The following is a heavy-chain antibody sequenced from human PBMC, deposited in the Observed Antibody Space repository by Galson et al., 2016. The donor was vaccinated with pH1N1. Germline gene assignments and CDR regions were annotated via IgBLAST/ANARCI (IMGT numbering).Heavy chain of an antibody. CDR1: GYTFGSYA. D-gene: IGHD3-9*01. CDR2: VNTDNGNT. J-gene: IGHJ4*02. V-gene: IGHV1-3*04. CDR3: ARWALTGYHDY. Sequence: SVKVSCKASGYTFGSYAVHWVRQAPGQRLEWMGYVNTDNGNTKISQEFQDRVSITRDTSTNTAYMEITSLRSDDTAVYYCARWALTGYHDYWGQGTLVTVSS.